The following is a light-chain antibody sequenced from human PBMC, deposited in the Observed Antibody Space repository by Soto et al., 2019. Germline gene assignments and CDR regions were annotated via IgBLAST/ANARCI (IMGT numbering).Light chain of an antibody. CDR1: QSVSTSH. CDR3: QLYDSSPTWT. V-gene: IGKV3-20*01. Sequence: EIVVPQSPGTLSLSPGESATLSCRARQSVSTSHLAWYQQKPGQAPRLLIYGASNRATGIPDRFSGSGSGTDFTLTISRLEPEDFAVYYCQLYDSSPTWTFGQGTKVDIK. CDR2: GAS. J-gene: IGKJ1*01.